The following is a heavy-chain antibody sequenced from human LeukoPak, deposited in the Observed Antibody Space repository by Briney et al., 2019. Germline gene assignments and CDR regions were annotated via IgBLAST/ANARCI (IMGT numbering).Heavy chain of an antibody. CDR1: GFTLSNYA. CDR3: AKMRAAARSWFDP. CDR2: ISSSTGNT. J-gene: IGHJ5*02. V-gene: IGHV3-23*01. D-gene: IGHD6-25*01. Sequence: GGSLRLSCAASGFTLSNYAMSWVRQAPGKGLEWVSSISSSTGNTYYADSVKGRFIISRDNSKNTLSLQMNSLRVDDTAVYYCAKMRAAARSWFDPWGQGTLVTVSS.